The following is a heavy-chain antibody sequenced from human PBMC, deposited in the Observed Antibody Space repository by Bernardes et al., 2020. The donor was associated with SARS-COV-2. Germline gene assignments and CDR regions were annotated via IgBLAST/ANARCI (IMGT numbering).Heavy chain of an antibody. V-gene: IGHV4-59*01. J-gene: IGHJ4*02. D-gene: IGHD3-16*02. CDR1: GGSISSYY. Sequence: SEPLSLTCTVSGGSISSYYWSWIRQPPGKGLEWIGYIYYSGSTNYNPSLKSRVTISVDTSKNQFSLKLSSVTAADTAVYYCARGGDYIWGSYLEFDYWGQGTLVTVSS. CDR2: IYYSGST. CDR3: ARGGDYIWGSYLEFDY.